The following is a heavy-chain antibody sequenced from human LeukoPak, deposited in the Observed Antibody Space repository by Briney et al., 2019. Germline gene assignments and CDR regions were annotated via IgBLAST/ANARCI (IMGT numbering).Heavy chain of an antibody. Sequence: ASVKVCCKASGGTFSSYAISWVRQAPGQGLEWMGRIIPILNIANYAQKFQGRVTITADKSTSTAYMELSSLRSEDTAVYYCARDVSASYYFDYWGQGTLVTVSS. D-gene: IGHD1-26*01. V-gene: IGHV1-69*04. J-gene: IGHJ4*02. CDR1: GGTFSSYA. CDR3: ARDVSASYYFDY. CDR2: IIPILNIA.